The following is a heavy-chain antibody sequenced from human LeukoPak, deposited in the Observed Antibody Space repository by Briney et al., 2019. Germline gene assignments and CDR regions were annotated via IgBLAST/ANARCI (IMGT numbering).Heavy chain of an antibody. CDR3: ARDQSFQQPAQDY. CDR2: IYSGGST. CDR1: GFTFSSNY. Sequence: PGGSLRLSCAASGFTFSSNYMSWVRQAPGKGLEWVSVIYSGGSTYYADSVKGRFTISRDNSKNTLYLQMNSLRAEDTAVYYCARDQSFQQPAQDYWGQGTLVTVSS. V-gene: IGHV3-66*02. J-gene: IGHJ4*02. D-gene: IGHD6-13*01.